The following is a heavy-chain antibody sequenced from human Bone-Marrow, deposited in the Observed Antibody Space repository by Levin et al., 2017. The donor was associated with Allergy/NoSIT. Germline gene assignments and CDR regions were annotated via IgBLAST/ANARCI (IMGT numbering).Heavy chain of an antibody. CDR3: AREGAPCSGTACYLFDF. D-gene: IGHD2-15*01. Sequence: GESLKISCAASGFTFRNYAMHWVRQAPGKGPEYVAAISSNGVDTYYADSVRGRSTISRDNSRNTLFLQMDSLRPEDMATYYCAREGAPCSGTACYLFDFWGLGILVTVSS. CDR1: GFTFRNYA. J-gene: IGHJ4*02. V-gene: IGHV3-64*02. CDR2: ISSNGVDT.